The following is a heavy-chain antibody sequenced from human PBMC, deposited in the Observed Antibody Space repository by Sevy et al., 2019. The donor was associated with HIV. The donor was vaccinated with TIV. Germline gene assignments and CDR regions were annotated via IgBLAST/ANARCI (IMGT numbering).Heavy chain of an antibody. Sequence: GGSLRLSCAASGLNLSSHAMHWVRQAPGKGLEWVAVISSAGSNKYYADSVKGRFTISRDNPKNTLYLQMNSLRPEDTAVYYCTRDAGYSIAWPPSDYWGQGSLVTVSS. J-gene: IGHJ4*02. CDR3: TRDAGYSIAWPPSDY. CDR2: ISSAGSNK. CDR1: GLNLSSHA. V-gene: IGHV3-30-3*01. D-gene: IGHD6-19*01.